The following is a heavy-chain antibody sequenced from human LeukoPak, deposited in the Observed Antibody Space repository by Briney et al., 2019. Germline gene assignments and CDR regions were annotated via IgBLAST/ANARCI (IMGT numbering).Heavy chain of an antibody. CDR1: GFTFSSYA. D-gene: IGHD3-22*01. CDR2: ISGSGGST. V-gene: IGHV3-23*01. CDR3: AKVLALIVRETYDY. Sequence: GGSLRLSCAASGFTFSSYAMSWVRQAPGKGLEWVSAISGSGGSTYYADSVKGRFTISRDNSKNTLYLQMNSLRAEDTAVYYCAKVLALIVRETYDYWGQGTLVTVSS. J-gene: IGHJ4*02.